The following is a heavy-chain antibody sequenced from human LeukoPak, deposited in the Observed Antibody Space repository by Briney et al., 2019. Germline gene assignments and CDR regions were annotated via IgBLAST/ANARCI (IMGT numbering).Heavy chain of an antibody. CDR2: INPGGGRS. Sequence: SVKVSCRTSGYTFTTHYIHWVRQAPGQGLEWMGIINPGGGRSNYAPKFQGRLTLTRDMPTDTLFLELHSLKFEDTVIYFCARAGYTSGGNLDYWGQGTLVTVSS. D-gene: IGHD5-12*01. J-gene: IGHJ4*02. CDR3: ARAGYTSGGNLDY. CDR1: GYTFTTHY. V-gene: IGHV1-46*01.